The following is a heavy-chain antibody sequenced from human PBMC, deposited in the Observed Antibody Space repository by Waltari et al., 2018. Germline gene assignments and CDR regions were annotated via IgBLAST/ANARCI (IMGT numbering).Heavy chain of an antibody. V-gene: IGHV3-7*01. CDR1: GFTFTIYW. D-gene: IGHD3-10*01. Sequence: EVQLVESGGGVVQPGGSLRLSCASSGFTFTIYWMSWVRQAPGRGLEWVANIKQDGSVQYYVDSVKGRFTISRDNAKNSLYLQMSSLRAEDTAVYYCARDAPDYYGSYYFEYWGQGTLVTVSS. CDR3: ARDAPDYYGSYYFEY. J-gene: IGHJ4*02. CDR2: IKQDGSVQ.